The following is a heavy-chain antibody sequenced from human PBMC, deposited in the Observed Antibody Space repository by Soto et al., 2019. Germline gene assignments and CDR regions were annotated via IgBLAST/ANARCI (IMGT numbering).Heavy chain of an antibody. CDR1: GGTFVRHV. CDR3: ATPACAATWCSPSHNLDH. D-gene: IGHD2-2*01. Sequence: QVQLVQSGAEVKKPESSVKVSCKTSGGTFVRHVIIWVRQAPGQGPEWMGKINPLSGISNYAQKFQDRVTFTEDTDSSTAYMELSSLRSDDTAVYYCATPACAATWCSPSHNLDHWGQGTLVTVSS. V-gene: IGHV1-69*09. CDR2: INPLSGIS. J-gene: IGHJ4*02.